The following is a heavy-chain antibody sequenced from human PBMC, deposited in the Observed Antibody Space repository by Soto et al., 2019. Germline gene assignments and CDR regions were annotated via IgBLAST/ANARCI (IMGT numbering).Heavy chain of an antibody. CDR3: ARDSGEQWYLSYYYYGMDV. V-gene: IGHV1-18*01. CDR1: GYTFTSYG. J-gene: IGHJ6*02. D-gene: IGHD6-19*01. Sequence: GASVKVSCKASGYTFTSYGISWVRQAPGQGLEWMGWISAYNGNTNYAQKLQGRVTMTTDTSTSTAYMELRSLRSDDTAVYYCARDSGEQWYLSYYYYGMDVWGQGTTVTVSS. CDR2: ISAYNGNT.